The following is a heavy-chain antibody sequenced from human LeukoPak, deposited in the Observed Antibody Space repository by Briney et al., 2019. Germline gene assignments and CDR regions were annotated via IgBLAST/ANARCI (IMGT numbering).Heavy chain of an antibody. V-gene: IGHV3-15*01. J-gene: IGHJ4*02. CDR3: TTDMETYYDFWSGYDDY. CDR2: IKSKTDGGTT. CDR1: GFTFSNAW. Sequence: GGSLRLSCAASGFTFSNAWMSWVRQAPGKGLEWVGRIKSKTDGGTTDYAAPVKGRFTISRDDSKNTLYLQMNSLKTEGTAVYYCTTDMETYYDFWSGYDDYWGQGTLVTVSS. D-gene: IGHD3-3*01.